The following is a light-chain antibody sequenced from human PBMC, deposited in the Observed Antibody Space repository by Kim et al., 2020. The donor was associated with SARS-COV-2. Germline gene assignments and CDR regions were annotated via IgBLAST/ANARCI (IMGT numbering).Light chain of an antibody. CDR2: GAS. J-gene: IGKJ1*01. Sequence: PGERAALSCRASQSVSSSYLAWYQQKPGQAPRLLIYGASSRATGIPDRFSGSGSGTDFTLTISRLEPEDFAVYYCQQYGSSPPVTFGQGTKVDIK. V-gene: IGKV3-20*01. CDR3: QQYGSSPPVT. CDR1: QSVSSSY.